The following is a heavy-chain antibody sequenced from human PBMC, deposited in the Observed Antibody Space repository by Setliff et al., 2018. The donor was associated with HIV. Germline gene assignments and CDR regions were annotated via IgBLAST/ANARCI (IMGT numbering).Heavy chain of an antibody. CDR3: AREDSLVLVPAIMRGDGFDV. J-gene: IGHJ3*01. D-gene: IGHD2-2*01. CDR1: GYSISNGYY. CDR2: IYHTGKT. V-gene: IGHV4-38-2*02. Sequence: SETLSLTCALSGYSISNGYYWGWIRQPSGKGLEWIGSIYHTGKTKYNPSLESRLTMSMDASESQFSLTLNSVTAADTAMYYCAREDSLVLVPAIMRGDGFDVWGQGTMVTVSS.